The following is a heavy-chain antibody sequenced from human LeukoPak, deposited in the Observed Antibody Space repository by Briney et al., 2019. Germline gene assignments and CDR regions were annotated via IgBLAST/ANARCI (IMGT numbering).Heavy chain of an antibody. V-gene: IGHV4-30-4*01. Sequence: PSQTLSLTCTVSGGSISSGDYYWSWIRQPPGKGLEWIGYIYYSGSTYYNPSLKSRVTISVDTSKNQFSLKLSSVTAADTAVYYCASTHLQVVPAATNWFDPWGQGTLVTVSS. CDR3: ASTHLQVVPAATNWFDP. J-gene: IGHJ5*02. CDR1: GGSISSGDYY. CDR2: IYYSGST. D-gene: IGHD2-2*01.